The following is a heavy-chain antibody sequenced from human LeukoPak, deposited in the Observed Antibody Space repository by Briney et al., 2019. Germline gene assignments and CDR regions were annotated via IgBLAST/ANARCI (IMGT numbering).Heavy chain of an antibody. CDR1: GGSLSSYY. CDR3: ARLEYSYGYQTLYYFDY. V-gene: IGHV4-59*01. CDR2: IYYSGST. J-gene: IGHJ4*02. D-gene: IGHD5-18*01. Sequence: SETLSLTCTVSGGSLSSYYWSWLRQPPGKGLEYIGYIYYSGSTNYNPSLKSRVTISVDTSKNQFSLKLSSVTAADTAVYYCARLEYSYGYQTLYYFDYWGQGTLVTVSS.